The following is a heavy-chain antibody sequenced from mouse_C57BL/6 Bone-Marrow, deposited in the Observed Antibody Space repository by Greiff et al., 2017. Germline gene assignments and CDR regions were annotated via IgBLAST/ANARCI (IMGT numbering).Heavy chain of an antibody. J-gene: IGHJ3*01. D-gene: IGHD2-4*01. CDR2: IHPNSGST. CDR3: AREGGYDYAWFAY. Sequence: QVQLQQSGAELVKPGASVKLSCKASGYTFTSYWMHWVKQRPGQGLEWIGMIHPNSGSTNYNEKFKSKATLTLDKSSSTAYMQLSSLTSEDSAVYYCAREGGYDYAWFAYWGQGTLVTVSA. V-gene: IGHV1-64*01. CDR1: GYTFTSYW.